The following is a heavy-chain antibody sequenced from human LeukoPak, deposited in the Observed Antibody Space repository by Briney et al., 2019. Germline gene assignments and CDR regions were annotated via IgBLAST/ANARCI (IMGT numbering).Heavy chain of an antibody. Sequence: ASVKVSCKASGYTFINYDIRWVRQDPGQGLEWMGWISAYNGNTNYAQKFQGRVTMTTDTSTSTAYMELRSLRSDDTAVYFCAREVTHHVYYGMDVWGQGTTVTVSS. D-gene: IGHD4-11*01. CDR2: ISAYNGNT. CDR3: AREVTHHVYYGMDV. CDR1: GYTFINYD. V-gene: IGHV1-18*01. J-gene: IGHJ6*02.